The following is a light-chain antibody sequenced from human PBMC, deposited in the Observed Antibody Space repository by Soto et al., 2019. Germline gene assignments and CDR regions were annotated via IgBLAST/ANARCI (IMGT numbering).Light chain of an antibody. V-gene: IGKV1-33*01. J-gene: IGKJ3*01. Sequence: DLQMTQSPSSLSASVGDRVTITCQATQDISNSLNWYQQKLGKAPKLLICDASNLETGVPSRFSGSGSGTDFTFTISSLQPEDIGTYYCQQYDNVPFTFGPGTKVDI. CDR1: QDISNS. CDR2: DAS. CDR3: QQYDNVPFT.